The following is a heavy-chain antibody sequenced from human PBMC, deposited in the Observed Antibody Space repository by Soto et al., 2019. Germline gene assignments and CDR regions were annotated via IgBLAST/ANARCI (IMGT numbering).Heavy chain of an antibody. D-gene: IGHD2-15*01. J-gene: IGHJ6*02. CDR2: INPSSGGT. Sequence: GAPVKVSCKASGYTFTVYYMHWVRQAPGQGLEWVGWINPSSGGTNFAQKFQDRVTMTTDTSINTTYMEMSRLRSDDTAIYYCARDLMAAVGRHFYYGMDVWGQGTTVTVSS. V-gene: IGHV1-2*02. CDR3: ARDLMAAVGRHFYYGMDV. CDR1: GYTFTVYY.